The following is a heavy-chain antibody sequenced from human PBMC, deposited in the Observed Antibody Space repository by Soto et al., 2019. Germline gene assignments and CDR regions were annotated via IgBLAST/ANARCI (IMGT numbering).Heavy chain of an antibody. CDR3: ARRGKVRGLDY. V-gene: IGHV4-59*01. Sequence: QVQLQESGPGLVKPSETLSLTCTVSGGSISSYYWSWIRQPPGKGLEWIGYIYYSGSTNYNPSLKSRVTISVDTSKNQFSLKLSSVTAADTAVYYCARRGKVRGLDYWGQGTLVTVSS. J-gene: IGHJ4*02. D-gene: IGHD2-21*01. CDR2: IYYSGST. CDR1: GGSISSYY.